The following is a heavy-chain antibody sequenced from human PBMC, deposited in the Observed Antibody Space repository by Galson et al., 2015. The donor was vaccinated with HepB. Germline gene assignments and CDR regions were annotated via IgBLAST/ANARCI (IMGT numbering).Heavy chain of an antibody. D-gene: IGHD3-10*01. V-gene: IGHV3-73*01. CDR2: IRSKANSYAT. CDR1: GFTFSGSA. Sequence: SLRLSCAASGFTFSGSAMHWVRQASGKGLEWVGRIRSKANSYATAYAASVKGRFTISRDDSKNTAYLQMNSLKTEDTAVYYCTRLTITMVRGVPSAGGMDVWGQGTTVTVSS. J-gene: IGHJ6*02. CDR3: TRLTITMVRGVPSAGGMDV.